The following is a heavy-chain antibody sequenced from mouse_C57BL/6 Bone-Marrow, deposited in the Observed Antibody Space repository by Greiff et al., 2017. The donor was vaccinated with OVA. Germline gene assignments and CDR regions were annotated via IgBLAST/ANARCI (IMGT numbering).Heavy chain of an antibody. CDR3: ARRGVLGYARDY. D-gene: IGHD3-3*01. V-gene: IGHV5-12*01. J-gene: IGHJ4*01. Sequence: DVQLVESGGGLVQPGGSLNLSCAASGFTFSDYYMSWVRQTPEKRLEWVAYLSNGGGSPYYPDTVKGRFTISRDNAKNTLYLQMSRLKSEDTALYYCARRGVLGYARDYWGQGTSVTVSS. CDR2: LSNGGGSP. CDR1: GFTFSDYY.